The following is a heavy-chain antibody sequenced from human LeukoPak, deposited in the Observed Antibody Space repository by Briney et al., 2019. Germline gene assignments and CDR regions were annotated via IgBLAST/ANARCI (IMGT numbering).Heavy chain of an antibody. CDR3: ARAEYSSSWYDPFQH. D-gene: IGHD6-13*01. V-gene: IGHV1-18*04. CDR1: GYTFTSYG. Sequence: ASVKVSCKASGYTFTSYGISWVRQAPGQGLEWMRWISAYNGNTNYAQKLQGRVTMTTDTSTSTAYMELRSLRSDDTAVYYCARAEYSSSWYDPFQHWGQGTLVTVSS. CDR2: ISAYNGNT. J-gene: IGHJ1*01.